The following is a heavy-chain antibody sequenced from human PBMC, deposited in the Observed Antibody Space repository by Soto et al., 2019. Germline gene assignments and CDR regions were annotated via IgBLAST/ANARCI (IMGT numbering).Heavy chain of an antibody. CDR2: IYYSGST. Sequence: SETLSLTCTVSGGSISSGSYYWGWIRQPPGKGLEWIGSIYYSGSTYYNPSLKSRVTISVDTSKNQFSLKLSSVTAADTAVYYCAKDSGYNYGYFRWFDPWGQGTLVTVS. CDR1: GGSISSGSYY. J-gene: IGHJ5*02. CDR3: AKDSGYNYGYFRWFDP. D-gene: IGHD5-18*01. V-gene: IGHV4-39*07.